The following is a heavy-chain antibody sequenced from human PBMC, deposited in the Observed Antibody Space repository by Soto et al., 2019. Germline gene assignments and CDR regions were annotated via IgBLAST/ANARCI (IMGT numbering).Heavy chain of an antibody. CDR1: GFTFSSYS. CDR2: ISSSSSYI. J-gene: IGHJ4*02. Sequence: EVQLVESGGGLVKPGGSLRLSCAASGFTFSSYSMNWVRQAPGKGLEWVSSISSSSSYIYYADSVKGRFTISRDNAKNSLYLQMNSLRAEDTAVYYCARDVEQQLYAYYFDDRGQGTLVTVAA. CDR3: ARDVEQQLYAYYFDD. V-gene: IGHV3-21*01. D-gene: IGHD6-13*01.